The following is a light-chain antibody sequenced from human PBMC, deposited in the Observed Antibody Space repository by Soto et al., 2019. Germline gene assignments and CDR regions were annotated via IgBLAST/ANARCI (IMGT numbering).Light chain of an antibody. CDR2: SDT. CDR1: NIGSRA. Sequence: SYELTQPHSVSVATAQMARITCGGNNIGSRAVLWYQQKPGQAPVLVIYSDTNRPSGIPERFSGSNPGNTATLTISRLEAGDEADFSCQVWASSSDPRGVVFGGGTKLTVL. J-gene: IGLJ2*01. V-gene: IGLV3-12*02. CDR3: QVWASSSDPRGVV.